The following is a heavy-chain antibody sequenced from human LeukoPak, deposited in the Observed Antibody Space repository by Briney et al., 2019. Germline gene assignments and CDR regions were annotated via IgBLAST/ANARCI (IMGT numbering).Heavy chain of an antibody. CDR1: GESFNRYY. CDR2: IDHRGDT. V-gene: IGHV4-34*01. J-gene: IGHJ4*03. Sequence: SETLSLTCAVYGESFNRYYWSWIRQSPGKGLEWIAEIDHRGDTNYNPSVKGRVIISIDTSKNQFSLKVKSVTATDTAVYYCARGPTISGTGYFDYWGQGTLVTVSS. CDR3: ARGPTISGTGYFDY. D-gene: IGHD1-7*01.